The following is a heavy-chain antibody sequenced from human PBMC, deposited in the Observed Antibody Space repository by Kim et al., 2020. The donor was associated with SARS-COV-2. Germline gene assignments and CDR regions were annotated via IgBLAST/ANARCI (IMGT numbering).Heavy chain of an antibody. V-gene: IGHV4-34*01. D-gene: IGHD3-10*01. CDR1: GGSFSGYY. CDR3: ARAYGSGSYSIDY. J-gene: IGHJ4*02. CDR2: INHSGST. Sequence: SETLSLTCAVYGGSFSGYYWSWIRQPPGKGLEWIGEINHSGSTNYNPSLKSRVTISVDTSKNQFSLKLSSVTAADTAVYYCARAYGSGSYSIDYWGQGTLVTVSS.